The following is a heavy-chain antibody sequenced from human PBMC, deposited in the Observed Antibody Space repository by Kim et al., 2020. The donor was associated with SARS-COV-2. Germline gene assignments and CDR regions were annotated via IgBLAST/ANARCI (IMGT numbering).Heavy chain of an antibody. Sequence: IRQLPGREPEWIGFISYTGATTYNPSLKSRVTISLDTSNNNFSLKLTSVTVADTAVYYCARHYLNTFDVWGQGTMVTVSS. CDR3: ARHYLNTFDV. D-gene: IGHD1-26*01. V-gene: IGHV4-59*08. J-gene: IGHJ3*01. CDR2: ISYTGAT.